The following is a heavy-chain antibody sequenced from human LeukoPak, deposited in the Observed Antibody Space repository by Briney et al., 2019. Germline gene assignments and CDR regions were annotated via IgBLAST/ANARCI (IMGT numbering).Heavy chain of an antibody. V-gene: IGHV3-23*01. J-gene: IGHJ4*02. CDR1: GFTFSNYA. D-gene: IGHD6-19*01. Sequence: GGSLRLSCAASGFTFSNYAMRWVRQAPGKGLEWVSGISGSGDGTYYADSVKGRFTISRDNSKNTLYLQMNSLRAEDTAVYFCARRSGVAVAGAFDYWGQGTLVTVSS. CDR2: ISGSGDGT. CDR3: ARRSGVAVAGAFDY.